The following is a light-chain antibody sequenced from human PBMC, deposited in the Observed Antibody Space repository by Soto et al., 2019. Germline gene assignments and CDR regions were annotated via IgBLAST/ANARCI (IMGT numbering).Light chain of an antibody. CDR1: RSNIGDNA. CDR3: AAWDDILNAWV. Sequence: QAVVTQPPSASGTPGQRVAISCSGSRSNIGDNAVSWYQQLPGTAPKLLTYTNNQRPSGVPARFSGSKSGTSASLAISGLQSEDEADYYCAAWDDILNAWVFGGGTQLTVL. V-gene: IGLV1-44*01. J-gene: IGLJ3*02. CDR2: TNN.